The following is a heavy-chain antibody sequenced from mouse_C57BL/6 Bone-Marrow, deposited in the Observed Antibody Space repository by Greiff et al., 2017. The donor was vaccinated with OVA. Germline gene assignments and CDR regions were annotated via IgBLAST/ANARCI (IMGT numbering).Heavy chain of an antibody. D-gene: IGHD2-4*01. CDR2: INPNNGGT. CDR3: GPYDYHGDWYFDV. Sequence: EVQLQQSGPELVKPGASVKISCKASGYTFTDYYMNWVKQSHGKSLEWIGDINPNNGGTSYNQKFKGKATLTVDKSSSTAYMELRSLTSEDSAVYYCGPYDYHGDWYFDVWGTGTTVTVSS. V-gene: IGHV1-26*01. J-gene: IGHJ1*03. CDR1: GYTFTDYY.